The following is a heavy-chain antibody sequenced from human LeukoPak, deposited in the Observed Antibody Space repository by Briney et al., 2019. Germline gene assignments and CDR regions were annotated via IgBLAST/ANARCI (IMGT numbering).Heavy chain of an antibody. CDR3: ARADCSSSTCYLRRSWFDH. CDR1: GFILSNYD. D-gene: IGHD2-2*01. Sequence: GGSLRLFCAASGFILSNYDMNWVRQAPGKGLEWVSSISTSSRYIYYKDSVRGRFTISRDDAKNSLYLEMNSLRAEDTAVYYCARADCSSSTCYLRRSWFDHWGQGTLVTVSS. CDR2: ISTSSRYI. J-gene: IGHJ5*02. V-gene: IGHV3-21*01.